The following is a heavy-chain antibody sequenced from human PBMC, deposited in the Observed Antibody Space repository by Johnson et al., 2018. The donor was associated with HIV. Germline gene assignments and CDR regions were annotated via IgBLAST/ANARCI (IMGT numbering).Heavy chain of an antibody. J-gene: IGHJ3*02. CDR2: IKQDGSEK. D-gene: IGHD2-15*01. Sequence: EVQLVESGGGLVQPGGSLRLSCVASVFTFSSYWMSWVRQAPGKGLEWVANIKQDGSEKYYVDSVKGRFTIYRDNAKNSLYLQMNSLRAGDTALYYCARAVCRGGRCYSHDAFDIWGQGTMVTVSS. CDR1: VFTFSSYW. V-gene: IGHV3-7*01. CDR3: ARAVCRGGRCYSHDAFDI.